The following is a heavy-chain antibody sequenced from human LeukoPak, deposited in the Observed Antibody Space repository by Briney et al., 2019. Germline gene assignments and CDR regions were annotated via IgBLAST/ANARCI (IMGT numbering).Heavy chain of an antibody. CDR3: AKDQPANPYFDWLLN. D-gene: IGHD3-9*01. CDR2: ISGSGGST. J-gene: IGHJ4*02. CDR1: GFTFSSYG. V-gene: IGHV3-23*01. Sequence: GGSLRLSCAASGFTFSSYGMSWVRQAPGKGLEWVSAISGSGGSTYYADSVKGRFTISRDNSKNTLYLQVNSLRAEDTAVYYCAKDQPANPYFDWLLNWGQGTLVTVSS.